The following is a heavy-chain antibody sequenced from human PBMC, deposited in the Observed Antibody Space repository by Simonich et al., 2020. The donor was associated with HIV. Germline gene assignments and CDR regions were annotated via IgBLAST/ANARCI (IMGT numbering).Heavy chain of an antibody. CDR3: ASGGSISSVWADDY. D-gene: IGHD3-16*01. CDR2: ISNDGSNK. Sequence: QVQLVESGGGVVQPGRSLRLSCAASGFTISSYAMHWVRQAQGKGLECVAVISNDGSNKYYADSVKGRFTIPRDKSKNTLYLQMNSLRAEDTAVYYCASGGSISSVWADDYWGQGTLVTVSS. J-gene: IGHJ4*02. CDR1: GFTISSYA. V-gene: IGHV3-30*07.